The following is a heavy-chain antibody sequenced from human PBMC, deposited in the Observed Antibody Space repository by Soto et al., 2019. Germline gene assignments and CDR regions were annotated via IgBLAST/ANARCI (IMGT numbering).Heavy chain of an antibody. D-gene: IGHD3-22*01. CDR3: ARGMIVVVITNYYYGMDV. CDR1: GGTFSSYA. Sequence: SVKVSCKASGGTFSSYAISWVRQAPGQGLEWMGGIIPIFGTANYAQKFQGRVTITADESTSTAYMELSSLRSEDTAVYYCARGMIVVVITNYYYGMDVWGQGTTVTVYS. CDR2: IIPIFGTA. V-gene: IGHV1-69*13. J-gene: IGHJ6*02.